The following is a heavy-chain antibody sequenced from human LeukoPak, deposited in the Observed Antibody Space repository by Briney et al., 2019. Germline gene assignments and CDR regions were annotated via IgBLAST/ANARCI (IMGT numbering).Heavy chain of an antibody. CDR1: GFTVSSNY. J-gene: IGHJ4*02. CDR3: ATLPGYSGSSLIDY. V-gene: IGHV3-53*01. CDR2: IYSGGST. D-gene: IGHD6-6*01. Sequence: PGGSLRLSCAASGFTVSSNYMSWVRQAPGKGLEWVSVIYSGGSTYYADSVKGRFTISRDNSKNTLYLQMNSLRAEDTAVYYCATLPGYSGSSLIDYWGQGTLVTVSS.